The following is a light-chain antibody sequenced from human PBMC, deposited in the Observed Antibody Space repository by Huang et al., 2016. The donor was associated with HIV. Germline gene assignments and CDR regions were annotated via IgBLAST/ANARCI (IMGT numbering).Light chain of an antibody. J-gene: IGKJ1*01. CDR3: QQYNNWPAT. Sequence: EVVMRQSPATLSVSPGESATLSCWASQSVSNNLAWYQQKVGQAPRLLIHGAFTRATGIPARCSGSGSETEFTLTISSLQSEDFAVYYCQQYNNWPATFGQGTKVEFK. CDR2: GAF. CDR1: QSVSNN. V-gene: IGKV3-15*01.